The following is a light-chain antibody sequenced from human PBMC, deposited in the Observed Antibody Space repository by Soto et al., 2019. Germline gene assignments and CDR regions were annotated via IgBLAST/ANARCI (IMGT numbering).Light chain of an antibody. CDR3: QVWDNTNTVI. CDR1: NIEIKS. V-gene: IGLV3-21*02. Sequence: SYELTQPPSVSVAPGQTARITCGGNNIEIKSVHWYQQKPGQAPVLVVYDDGDRTTGIPERFSGSKSGNTATLTTSRVEAGDEADYYCQVWDNTNTVIFGGGTKVTVL. J-gene: IGLJ2*01. CDR2: DDG.